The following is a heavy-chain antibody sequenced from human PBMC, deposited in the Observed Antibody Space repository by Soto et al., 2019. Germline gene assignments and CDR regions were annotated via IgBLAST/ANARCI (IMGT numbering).Heavy chain of an antibody. V-gene: IGHV5-51*01. CDR1: GYTFTNYW. CDR2: IYPGDSDT. Sequence: PGESLKISCKGSGYTFTNYWIGWVRQMPGKGLEWMGIIYPGDSDTKYNPSFQGQVTISADKSITTTYLQWSSLKASDTAIYYCAASIFYYGMDVWGQGTTVTVSS. J-gene: IGHJ6*02. CDR3: AASIFYYGMDV.